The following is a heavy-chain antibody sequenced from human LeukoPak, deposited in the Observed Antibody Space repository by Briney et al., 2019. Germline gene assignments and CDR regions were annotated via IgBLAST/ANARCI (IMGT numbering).Heavy chain of an antibody. V-gene: IGHV3-23*01. D-gene: IGHD4-17*01. CDR2: SSGSTT. CDR1: GFIFSNYA. CDR3: TRDSSYGDYSTAFDF. J-gene: IGHJ4*02. Sequence: AGGSLRLSCAASGFIFSNYAMTWVRQAPGKGLEWVSSSGSTTDYSDSVKGRFTISRDNAKTTLYLQMNSRRADDTAAYYCTRDSSYGDYSTAFDFWGEGALVTVSS.